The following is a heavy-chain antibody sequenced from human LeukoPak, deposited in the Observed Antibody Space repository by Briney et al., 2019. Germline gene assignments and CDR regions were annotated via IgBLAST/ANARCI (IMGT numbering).Heavy chain of an antibody. CDR2: IYSSGTT. CDR3: ARDPGQSLRFLEWLLYPHYFDY. D-gene: IGHD3-3*01. CDR1: GGSINSYY. Sequence: SETLSLTCTVSGGSINSYYWSWIRQPPGKGLEWIGYIYSSGTTNYNPSLKTRLTISVDTSKNQFSLTLSSVTAADTAVYYCARDPGQSLRFLEWLLYPHYFDYWGQGTLVTVSS. V-gene: IGHV4-59*12. J-gene: IGHJ4*02.